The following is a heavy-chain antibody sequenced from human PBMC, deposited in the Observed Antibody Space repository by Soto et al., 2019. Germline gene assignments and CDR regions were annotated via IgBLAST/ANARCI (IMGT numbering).Heavy chain of an antibody. V-gene: IGHV1-69*02. CDR2: IIPILGIA. Sequence: QVQLVQSGAEVKKPGSSVKVSCKASGGTFSSYTISWVRQAPGQGLEWMGRIIPILGIANYAQKFQGRGTITADKSTSTAYMELSSLRSEDTAVYYCARVDGGNSGLGYYYYGMDVWGQGTTVTVSS. CDR1: GGTFSSYT. CDR3: ARVDGGNSGLGYYYYGMDV. J-gene: IGHJ6*02. D-gene: IGHD2-21*02.